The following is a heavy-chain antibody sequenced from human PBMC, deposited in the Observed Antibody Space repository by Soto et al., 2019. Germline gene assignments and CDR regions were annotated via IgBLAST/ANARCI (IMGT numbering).Heavy chain of an antibody. CDR1: GFTFSSYG. D-gene: IGHD6-13*01. V-gene: IGHV3-30*18. CDR3: AKDDSSSWYTTNFDY. CDR2: ISYDGSNK. Sequence: PGGSLRLSCAASGFTFSSYGMHWVRQAPGKGLEWVAVISYDGSNKYYADSVKGRFTISRDNSKNTLYLQMNSLRAEDTAVYYCAKDDSSSWYTTNFDYWGQGTLVTVSS. J-gene: IGHJ4*02.